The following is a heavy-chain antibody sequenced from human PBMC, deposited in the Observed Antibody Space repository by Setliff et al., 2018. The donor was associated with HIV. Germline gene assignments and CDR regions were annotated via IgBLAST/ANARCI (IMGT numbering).Heavy chain of an antibody. CDR1: GPPLPVAGVG. Sequence: GSGPTLVNPTQSLTLTCTFSGPPLPVAGVGVGWIRQPPGKALEWLALFYADDEKYYSPSLKRRLTVTADTSRTQFVLTMSDMDRVDTATYYCVHSPSTYSSWFDPWGQGILVTVSS. V-gene: IGHV2-5*02. J-gene: IGHJ5*02. CDR2: FYADDEK. CDR3: VHSPSTYSSWFDP. D-gene: IGHD2-2*01.